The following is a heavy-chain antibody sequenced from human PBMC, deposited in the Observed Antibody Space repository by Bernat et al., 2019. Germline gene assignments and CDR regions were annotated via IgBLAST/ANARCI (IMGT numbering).Heavy chain of an antibody. CDR2: ISYDGSNK. J-gene: IGHJ4*02. Sequence: QVQLVESGGGVVQPGRSLRLSCAASGFTFSSYGMHWVRQAPGKGLEWVAVISYDGSNKYYADSVKGRFTISRDNSKNTLYLQMNSLGAEDTAVYYCASFMGSSSWGAYWGQGTLVTVSS. CDR1: GFTFSSYG. D-gene: IGHD6-13*01. CDR3: ASFMGSSSWGAY. V-gene: IGHV3-30*03.